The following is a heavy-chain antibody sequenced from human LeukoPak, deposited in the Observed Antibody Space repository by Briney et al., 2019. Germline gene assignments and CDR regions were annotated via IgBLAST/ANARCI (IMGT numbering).Heavy chain of an antibody. CDR2: IIPIFGTA. J-gene: IGHJ4*02. D-gene: IGHD1-26*01. Sequence: GASVKVSCKASGGTFSSYAISWVRQAPGQGLEWMGGIIPIFGTANYAQKFQGRVPITADESTSTAYMELSSLRSEDTAVYYCARPHSGSYYYFDYWGQGTLVTVSS. CDR1: GGTFSSYA. V-gene: IGHV1-69*13. CDR3: ARPHSGSYYYFDY.